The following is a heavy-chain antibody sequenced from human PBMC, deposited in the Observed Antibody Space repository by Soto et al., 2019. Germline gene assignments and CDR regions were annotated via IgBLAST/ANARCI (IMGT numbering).Heavy chain of an antibody. V-gene: IGHV1-18*01. CDR3: ARKVDYDILTGYYTYYYYYMDV. J-gene: IGHJ6*03. CDR1: GYTFTSYG. Sequence: VASVKVSCKASGYTFTSYGISWVRQAPGQGLERMGWISAYNGNTNYEQKRQGRVTMTTDTSTSTAYMELRSLRSDDTAVYYCARKVDYDILTGYYTYYYYYMDVWGQGTTVTVSS. D-gene: IGHD3-9*01. CDR2: ISAYNGNT.